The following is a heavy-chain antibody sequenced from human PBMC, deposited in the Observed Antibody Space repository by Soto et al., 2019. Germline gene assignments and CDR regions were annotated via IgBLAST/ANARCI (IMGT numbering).Heavy chain of an antibody. Sequence: EVQLLESGGGLVQPGGPLRLSCAASGFSFNIYAMSWVRQAPGKGLEWVSGISGSGDRTHYVDSVKGRFTISRDNVKNTLYLQMNSLRAEDTAVYYCAKASTYEYVWGSFRYYFDHWGQGALVTVSS. J-gene: IGHJ4*02. CDR1: GFSFNIYA. CDR2: ISGSGDRT. V-gene: IGHV3-23*01. CDR3: AKASTYEYVWGSFRYYFDH. D-gene: IGHD3-16*02.